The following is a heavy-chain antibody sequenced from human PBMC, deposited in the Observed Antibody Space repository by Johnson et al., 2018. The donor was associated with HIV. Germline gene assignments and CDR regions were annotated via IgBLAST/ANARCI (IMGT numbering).Heavy chain of an antibody. J-gene: IGHJ3*02. V-gene: IGHV3-49*04. D-gene: IGHD6-19*01. Sequence: VQLVESGGGLIQPGGSLRLSCAASGFTVSSNYMSWVRQAPGKGLEWVGFIRSKAYGGTTEYAASVKGRFIISRDDSKSIAYLQMNSLKTEDTAVYYCTRLYSSGWYGSAFDIWGQGTMVTVSS. CDR1: GFTVSSNY. CDR2: IRSKAYGGTT. CDR3: TRLYSSGWYGSAFDI.